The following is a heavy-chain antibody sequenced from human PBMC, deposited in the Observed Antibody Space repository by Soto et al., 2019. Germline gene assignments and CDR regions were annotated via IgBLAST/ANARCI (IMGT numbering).Heavy chain of an antibody. J-gene: IGHJ4*02. V-gene: IGHV1-18*01. CDR2: ISGYNGDT. CDR1: GYTFTNYG. D-gene: IGHD2-2*03. CDR3: ARDVDIVVVPGARGSFDY. Sequence: QVQLVQSGAEVKKPGASVTVSCKASGYTFTNYGISWVRQAPGQGLEYIGWISGYNGDTNYAQKFQGRGTMTTDTSTTTAYMDLRSLRSDDTAVYYCARDVDIVVVPGARGSFDYWGQGTLVTVSS.